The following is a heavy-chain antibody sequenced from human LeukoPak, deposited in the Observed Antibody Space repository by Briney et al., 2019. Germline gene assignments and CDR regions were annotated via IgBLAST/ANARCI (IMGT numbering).Heavy chain of an antibody. D-gene: IGHD1-26*01. Sequence: GGSLRLSCAASGFTFDDYTMHWVRQAPGKGLEWVSLISWDGGSTYYADSVKGRFTISRDNSKNSLYLQMNSLRTEDTALYYCAKGGRGSYYPFDYWAREPWSPSPQ. CDR3: AKGGRGSYYPFDY. CDR2: ISWDGGST. J-gene: IGHJ4*02. CDR1: GFTFDDYT. V-gene: IGHV3-43*01.